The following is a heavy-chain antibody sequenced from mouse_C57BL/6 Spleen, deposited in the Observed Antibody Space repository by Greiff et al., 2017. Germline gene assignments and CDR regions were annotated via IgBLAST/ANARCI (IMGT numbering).Heavy chain of an antibody. J-gene: IGHJ4*01. Sequence: DVKLVESGGGLVKPGGSLKLSCAASGFTFSDYGMHWVRQAPEKGLEWVAYISSGSSTIYYADTVKGRFTISRDNAKNTLFLQMTSLRAEDTAMYYCARDWGDYWGQGTSVTVSS. CDR1: GFTFSDYG. D-gene: IGHD4-1*01. CDR3: ARDWGDY. V-gene: IGHV5-17*01. CDR2: ISSGSSTI.